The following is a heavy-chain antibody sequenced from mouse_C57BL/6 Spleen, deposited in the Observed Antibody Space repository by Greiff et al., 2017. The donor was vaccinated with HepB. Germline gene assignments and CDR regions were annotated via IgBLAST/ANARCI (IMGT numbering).Heavy chain of an antibody. D-gene: IGHD2-5*01. Sequence: QVQLQQSGAELMKPGASVKLSCKATGYTFTGYWIEWVKQRPGHGLEWIGEILPGSGSTNYNEKFKGKATFTADTSSNTAYMQLSSLTTEDSDIYYCARGVYYSNWDYAMDYWGQGTSVTVAS. CDR2: ILPGSGST. V-gene: IGHV1-9*01. CDR3: ARGVYYSNWDYAMDY. CDR1: GYTFTGYW. J-gene: IGHJ4*01.